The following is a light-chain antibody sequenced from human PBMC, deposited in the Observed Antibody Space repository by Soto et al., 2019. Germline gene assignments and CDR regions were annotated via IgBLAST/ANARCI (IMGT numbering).Light chain of an antibody. CDR2: AAS. CDR1: QSISSY. CDR3: QQSFSTPPT. J-gene: IGKJ1*01. Sequence: IRMTQSPSSLSASTGDRVTITCRASQSISSYLNWYQQKPGKAPKLLIYAASSLQSGVPSRFSGSGSGTDFTVTISSLQPEDFATYYCQQSFSTPPTFGQGTTGDIK. V-gene: IGKV1-39*01.